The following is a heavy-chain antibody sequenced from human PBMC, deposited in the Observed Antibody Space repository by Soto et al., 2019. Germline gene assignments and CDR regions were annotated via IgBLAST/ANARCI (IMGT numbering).Heavy chain of an antibody. CDR3: ARGEQYSGRIFDY. D-gene: IGHD1-26*01. Sequence: SETLSLTCGISGDSVSSNSAAWNWLRQSPSRGLEWLGRTYYRSKWYNDYAVSVESRITINPDTSKNHFSLQLNFVTPEDTAVYFCARGEQYSGRIFDYWGQGTLVTVSS. CDR2: TYYRSKWYN. CDR1: GDSVSSNSAA. V-gene: IGHV6-1*01. J-gene: IGHJ4*02.